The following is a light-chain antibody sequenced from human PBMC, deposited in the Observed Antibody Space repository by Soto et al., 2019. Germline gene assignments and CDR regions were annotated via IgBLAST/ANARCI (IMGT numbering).Light chain of an antibody. CDR3: QQRSKWPIT. J-gene: IGKJ5*01. CDR2: DAS. Sequence: DIVLTPSPATLSLSPGERATLSCRASQSVSTYLAWYQQTPGQAPRLFIYDASNRATGIPARFSGSGSGTDFTLTISSLEPEDFAVYYCQQRSKWPITFGQATLLEI. CDR1: QSVSTY. V-gene: IGKV3-11*01.